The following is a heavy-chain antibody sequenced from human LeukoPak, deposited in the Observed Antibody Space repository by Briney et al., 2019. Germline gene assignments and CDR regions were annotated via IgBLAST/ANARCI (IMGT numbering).Heavy chain of an antibody. V-gene: IGHV3-21*01. CDR1: GFTFRSFT. D-gene: IGHD6-13*01. J-gene: IGHJ4*02. Sequence: TPGGSLRLSCAASGFTFRSFTMNWVRQAPGKGLEWVSSISSSTRYIYYADSLKGRFTISRDNAKNSVFLQMNSLRIEDTAVYYRASGSSRWSVIDYWGQGTLDTVSS. CDR2: ISSSTRYI. CDR3: ASGSSRWSVIDY.